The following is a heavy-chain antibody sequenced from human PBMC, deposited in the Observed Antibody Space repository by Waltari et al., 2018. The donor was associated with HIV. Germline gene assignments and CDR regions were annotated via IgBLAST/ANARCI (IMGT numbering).Heavy chain of an antibody. CDR3: ARDKAAPGYSPHAFDI. Sequence: EVQLVESGGGLVKPGVSLRLSCAASGFTFSYYTMNWVRQAPGKVMEWVSSITTNSIYRYYADSVKGRFTISRDNAKTSLYLQMNSLRAEETGVYYCARDKAAPGYSPHAFDIWGQGTMVTVSS. CDR2: ITTNSIYR. D-gene: IGHD2-15*01. V-gene: IGHV3-21*01. J-gene: IGHJ3*02. CDR1: GFTFSYYT.